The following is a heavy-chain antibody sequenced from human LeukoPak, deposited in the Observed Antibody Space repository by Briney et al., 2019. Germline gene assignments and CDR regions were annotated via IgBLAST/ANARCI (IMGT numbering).Heavy chain of an antibody. CDR2: IYYSGST. V-gene: IGHV4-39*07. J-gene: IGHJ4*02. D-gene: IGHD6-13*01. Sequence: PSETLSLTCTVSGGSISSYYWVWIRQPPGKGLEWIGSIYYSGSTYYNPSLKSRVTISLDTSKNQFSLKVNSVAAADTAVYYCARDRQQLVRGDYFDYWGQGTLVTVSS. CDR3: ARDRQQLVRGDYFDY. CDR1: GGSISSYY.